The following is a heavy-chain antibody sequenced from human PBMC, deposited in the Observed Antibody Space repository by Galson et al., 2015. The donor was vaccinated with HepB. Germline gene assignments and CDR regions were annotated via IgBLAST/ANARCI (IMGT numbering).Heavy chain of an antibody. CDR1: GYSFRNYW. CDR3: ARLGHEGYHYYGMDV. Sequence: QSGAEVKKPGESLKISCQASGYSFRNYWIGWVRQMPGKGVQCMGIIYPGDSETRYSPSFQGPVTISADKSINTAYLQRRGLKAPDTAMYYCARLGHEGYHYYGMDVWGQGTTVTVSS. V-gene: IGHV5-51*01. J-gene: IGHJ6*02. CDR2: IYPGDSET. D-gene: IGHD2-2*01.